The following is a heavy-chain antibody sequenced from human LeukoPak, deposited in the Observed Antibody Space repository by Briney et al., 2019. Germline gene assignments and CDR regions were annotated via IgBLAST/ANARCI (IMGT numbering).Heavy chain of an antibody. V-gene: IGHV3-23*01. D-gene: IGHD2-2*02. CDR2: ISGSGGST. J-gene: IGHJ3*02. CDR1: GFTFSSYA. CDR3: ANLGYCSSTSCYIWGMRGDAFDI. Sequence: GGSLRLSCAASGFTFSSYAMSWVRQAPGKGLEWVSAISGSGGSTYYADSVKGRFTISRDNSKNTLYLQMNSLRAEDTAVYYCANLGYCSSTSCYIWGMRGDAFDIWGQGTMVTVSS.